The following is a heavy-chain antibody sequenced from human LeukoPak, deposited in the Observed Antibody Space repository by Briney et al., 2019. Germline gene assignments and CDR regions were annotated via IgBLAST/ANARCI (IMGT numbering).Heavy chain of an antibody. D-gene: IGHD1-26*01. V-gene: IGHV1-46*01. CDR3: ARDNSVGDVAWWFDP. J-gene: IGHJ5*02. CDR1: GYTFTGYW. CDR2: ISPSGGST. Sequence: ASVKVSCKASGYTFTGYWMHWVRQAPGQGPEWMGVISPSGGSTIYAQKFQGRVTMTRDMSTTTDYMELSSLRSEDTAVYYCARDNSVGDVAWWFDPWGQGTLVTVSS.